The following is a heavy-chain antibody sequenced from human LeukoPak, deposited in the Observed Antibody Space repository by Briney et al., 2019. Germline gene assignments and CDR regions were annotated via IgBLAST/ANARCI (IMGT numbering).Heavy chain of an antibody. V-gene: IGHV3-21*01. CDR1: GFTFSSYS. J-gene: IGHJ4*02. CDR3: ARDAGYSYGYVGGNYFDY. D-gene: IGHD5-18*01. Sequence: GGSLRLSCAASGFTFSSYSMNWVRQAPGKGLEWVSSISSSSSYIYYADSVKGRFTISRDNAKNSLYLQMNSLRAEDTAVYYCARDAGYSYGYVGGNYFDYWGQGTLVTVSS. CDR2: ISSSSSYI.